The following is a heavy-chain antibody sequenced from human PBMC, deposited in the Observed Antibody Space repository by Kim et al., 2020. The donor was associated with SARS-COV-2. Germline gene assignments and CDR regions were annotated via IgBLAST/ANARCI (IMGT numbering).Heavy chain of an antibody. D-gene: IGHD6-13*01. CDR3: ARDRAHRGSSPAGGMDV. CDR1: GGTFSSYA. V-gene: IGHV1-69*13. J-gene: IGHJ6*02. Sequence: SVKVSCKASGGTFSSYAISWVRQAPGQGLEWMGGIIPIFGTANYAQKFQGRVTITADESTSTAYMELSSLRSEDTAVYYCARDRAHRGSSPAGGMDVWGQGTTVTVSS. CDR2: IIPIFGTA.